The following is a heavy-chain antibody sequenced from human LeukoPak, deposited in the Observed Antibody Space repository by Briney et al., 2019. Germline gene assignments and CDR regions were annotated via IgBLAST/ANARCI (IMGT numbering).Heavy chain of an antibody. J-gene: IGHJ6*02. CDR1: GFTFSSDA. V-gene: IGHV3-23*01. CDR2: ISGSGGST. CDR3: AKDSGYDYYYYYYGMDV. Sequence: PGGSLRLSCAASGFTFSSDAMSWVRQAPGKGLEWVSAISGSGGSTYYADSVKGRFTISRDNSKNTLYLQMNSLRAEDTAVYYCAKDSGYDYYYYYYGMDVWGQGTTVTVSS. D-gene: IGHD5-12*01.